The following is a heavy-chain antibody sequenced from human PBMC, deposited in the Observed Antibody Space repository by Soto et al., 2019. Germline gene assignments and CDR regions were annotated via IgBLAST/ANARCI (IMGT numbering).Heavy chain of an antibody. V-gene: IGHV3-7*03. CDR1: GFTFSSPW. CDR2: INREGSEK. D-gene: IGHD7-27*01. Sequence: EVQLVESGGGLVQPGGSPRLSCAASGFTFSSPWMSWVRQAPGKGLEWVANINREGSEKYYADSVKGRFTISRDNAKHSLYLQMNSLRVEDTAIYYCAKAALGPQGNDAFDIWGQGTMVTVTS. J-gene: IGHJ3*02. CDR3: AKAALGPQGNDAFDI.